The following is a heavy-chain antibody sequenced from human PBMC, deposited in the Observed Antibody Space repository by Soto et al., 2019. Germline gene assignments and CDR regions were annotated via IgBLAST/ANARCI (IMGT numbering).Heavy chain of an antibody. CDR3: AHYGFDILTAYYDGWFDL. CDR1: GFSLTTSAVG. D-gene: IGHD3-9*01. J-gene: IGHJ5*02. CDR2: IYWDDDK. V-gene: IGHV2-5*02. Sequence: QITLKESGPTLVKPTQTLTLTCTFSGFSLTTSAVGVGWIRQPPGKALEWLALIYWDDDKRYNPSLKSRRTITKDTFKIEVVLTMRNMDTVDTATYYRAHYGFDILTAYYDGWFDLWGQGTLVTVSS.